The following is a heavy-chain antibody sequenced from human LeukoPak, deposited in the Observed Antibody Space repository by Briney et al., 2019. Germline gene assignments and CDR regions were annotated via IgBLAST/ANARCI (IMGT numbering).Heavy chain of an antibody. CDR3: AKNRGYGSGSYRHFDH. Sequence: GRSLRLSCAASGFSFVSHAMHWVRQAPGKGLEWVALISYDGSNTYYADSVKGRFSIYRESSKNTLYLQMNSLRAEDTAIYYCAKNRGYGSGSYRHFDHWGQGTLVTVSS. CDR1: GFSFVSHA. D-gene: IGHD3-10*01. CDR2: ISYDGSNT. J-gene: IGHJ4*02. V-gene: IGHV3-30*18.